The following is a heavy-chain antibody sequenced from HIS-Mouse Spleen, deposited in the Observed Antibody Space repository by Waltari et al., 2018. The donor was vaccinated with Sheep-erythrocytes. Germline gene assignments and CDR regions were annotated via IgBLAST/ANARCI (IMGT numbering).Heavy chain of an antibody. CDR3: ARGQPDYGDYDAFDI. D-gene: IGHD4-17*01. V-gene: IGHV3-53*01. CDR2: IYSGGST. J-gene: IGHJ3*02. CDR1: GFTVSSNY. Sequence: EVQLVESGGGLIQPGGSLRLSCAASGFTVSSNYMSWVRQAPGKGLEWVSVIYSGGSTYYADSVKGRFTISRDNSKNTLYLQMNSLRAEDTAVYYCARGQPDYGDYDAFDIWGQGTMVTVSS.